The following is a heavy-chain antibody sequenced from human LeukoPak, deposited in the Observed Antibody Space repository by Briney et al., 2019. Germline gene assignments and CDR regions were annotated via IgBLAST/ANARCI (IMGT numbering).Heavy chain of an antibody. CDR2: ISWNSGSI. CDR1: GFTFDDYA. CDR3: AGTPGALLAARLFDY. Sequence: GRSLRLSCAASGFTFDDYAMHWVRQAPGKGLEWVSGISWNSGSIGYADSVKGRFTISRDNAKNSLYLQMNSLRAEDTALYYCAGTPGALLAARLFDYWGQGTLVTVSS. V-gene: IGHV3-9*01. J-gene: IGHJ4*02. D-gene: IGHD6-6*01.